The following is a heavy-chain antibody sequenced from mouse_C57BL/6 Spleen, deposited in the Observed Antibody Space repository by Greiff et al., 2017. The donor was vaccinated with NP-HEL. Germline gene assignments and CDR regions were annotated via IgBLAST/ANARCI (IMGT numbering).Heavy chain of an antibody. J-gene: IGHJ1*03. CDR1: GYTFTDYA. Sequence: VQVVESGPELVRPGVSVKISCKGSGYTFTDYAMHWVKQSHAKSLEWIGVISTYYGDASYNQKFKDKATMTVDKSSSTAYMELARLTSEDSAVYYCARRENYRGYFDVWGTGTTVTVSS. CDR3: ARRENYRGYFDV. V-gene: IGHV1-67*01. D-gene: IGHD1-1*02. CDR2: ISTYYGDA.